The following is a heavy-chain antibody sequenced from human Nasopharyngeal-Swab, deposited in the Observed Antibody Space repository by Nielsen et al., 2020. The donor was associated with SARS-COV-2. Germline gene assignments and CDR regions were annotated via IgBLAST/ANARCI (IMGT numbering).Heavy chain of an antibody. CDR3: ARGGGGTAAAGALSYYYRMDV. D-gene: IGHD6-13*01. J-gene: IGHJ6*02. CDR2: SRNKANSYTT. V-gene: IGHV3-72*01. Sequence: GASLKISCAASGFTFSDHYMDWVRQAPGKGLEWVGRSRNKANSYTTEYVASVKGRFTISRDDSEKSLYLQMNSLKTEDTAVYYCARGGGGTAAAGALSYYYRMDVWGQGTTVTVSS. CDR1: GFTFSDHY.